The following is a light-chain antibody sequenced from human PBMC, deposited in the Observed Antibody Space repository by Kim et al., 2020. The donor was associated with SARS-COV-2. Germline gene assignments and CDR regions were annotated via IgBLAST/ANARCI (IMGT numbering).Light chain of an antibody. V-gene: IGLV1-47*02. CDR1: SSNIGSNY. CDR2: SNN. J-gene: IGLJ3*02. CDR3: AAWDDSLSGV. Sequence: ELTQPPSASGTPGQRVTISCSGSSSNIGSNYVYWYQQLPGTAPKLLIYSNNQRPSGVPDRFSGSKSGTSASLAISGLRSEDEADYYCAAWDDSLSGVFGGGTQLTV.